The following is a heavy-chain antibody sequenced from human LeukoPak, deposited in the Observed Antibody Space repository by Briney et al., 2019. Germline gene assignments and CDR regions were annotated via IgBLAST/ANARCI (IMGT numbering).Heavy chain of an antibody. V-gene: IGHV4-34*01. D-gene: IGHD2-21*01. CDR2: INHSGST. Sequence: SETLSLTCAVYGGSFSGYYWSWIRQPPGKGLEWIGEINHSGSTNYNPSLKSRVTISVDTSKNQFSLKLSSVTAADMAVYYCARDPGGGGDFDYWGQGTLVTVSS. CDR1: GGSFSGYY. CDR3: ARDPGGGGDFDY. J-gene: IGHJ4*02.